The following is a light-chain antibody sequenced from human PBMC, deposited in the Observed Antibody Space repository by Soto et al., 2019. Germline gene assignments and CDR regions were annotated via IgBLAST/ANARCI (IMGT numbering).Light chain of an antibody. CDR2: EVK. V-gene: IGLV2-23*02. J-gene: IGLJ3*02. Sequence: QSALTQPASVSGSPGQSITVSCTGTSGDIGSYDLVSWYQQHPGKAPKLIIMEVKKRPSGVSNRFSGSKSDNTASLTISGLQVEDEADYYCSTRDDSLSGPGWVFGGGTKLTVL. CDR1: SGDIGSYDL. CDR3: STRDDSLSGPGWV.